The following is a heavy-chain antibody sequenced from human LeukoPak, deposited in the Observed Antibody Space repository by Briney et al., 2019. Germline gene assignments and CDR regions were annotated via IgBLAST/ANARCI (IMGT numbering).Heavy chain of an antibody. Sequence: PSETLSLTCTVSGGSISSGSNYWGWIRQPPGKGLEWIGYIYYSGSTNYNPSLKSRVTISVDTSKNQFSLKLSSVTAADTAVYYCARAPIPQSGLLDYWGQGTLVTVSS. CDR1: GGSISSGSNY. CDR3: ARAPIPQSGLLDY. D-gene: IGHD3-22*01. V-gene: IGHV4-61*01. J-gene: IGHJ4*02. CDR2: IYYSGST.